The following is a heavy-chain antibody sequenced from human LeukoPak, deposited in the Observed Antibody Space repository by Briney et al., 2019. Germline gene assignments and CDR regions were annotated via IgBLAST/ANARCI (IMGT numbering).Heavy chain of an antibody. CDR2: IYHSGST. Sequence: SETLSLTCAVSGYSISSGYYWGWIRQPPGKGLEWIGSIYHSGSTYYNPSLKSRVTISVDTSKNQFSLKLSSVTAADTAVYYCARRYSYGVSSFDYWGQGTLVTVSS. D-gene: IGHD5-18*01. CDR1: GYSISSGYY. J-gene: IGHJ4*02. V-gene: IGHV4-38-2*01. CDR3: ARRYSYGVSSFDY.